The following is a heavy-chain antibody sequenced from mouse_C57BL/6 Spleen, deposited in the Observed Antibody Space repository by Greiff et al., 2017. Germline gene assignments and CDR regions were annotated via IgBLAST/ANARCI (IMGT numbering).Heavy chain of an antibody. CDR2: ISYDGSN. CDR3: ASGVVADAMDY. CDR1: GYSITSGYY. Sequence: ESGPGLVKPSQSLSLTCSVTGYSITSGYYWNWIRQFPGNKLEWMGYISYDGSNNYNPSLKNRISITRDTSKNQFFLKLNSVTTEDTATYYCASGVVADAMDYWGQGTSVTVSS. J-gene: IGHJ4*01. D-gene: IGHD1-1*01. V-gene: IGHV3-6*01.